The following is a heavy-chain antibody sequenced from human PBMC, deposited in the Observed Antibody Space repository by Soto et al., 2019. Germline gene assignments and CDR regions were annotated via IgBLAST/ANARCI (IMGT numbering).Heavy chain of an antibody. CDR2: ISYDGSNK. Sequence: GESLKISCAASGFTFSSYGMHWVRQAPGKGLEWVAVISYDGSNKYYADSVKGRFTISRDNSKNTLYLQMNSLRAEDTAVYYGAKDRSPNWNYGMDVWGQGTTVTVSS. CDR3: AKDRSPNWNYGMDV. D-gene: IGHD1-1*01. V-gene: IGHV3-30*18. J-gene: IGHJ6*02. CDR1: GFTFSSYG.